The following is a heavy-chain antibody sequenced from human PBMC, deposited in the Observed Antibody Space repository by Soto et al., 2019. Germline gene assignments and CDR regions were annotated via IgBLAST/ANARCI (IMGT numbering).Heavy chain of an antibody. CDR3: ARADTAMVKGKDYCYGMDV. Sequence: SETLSLTCAVSGGSVSSSNWWSWVRQPPGKGLEWIGEIYHSGSTNYNPSLKSRVTISVDKSKNQFSLKLSSVTAADTAVYYCARADTAMVKGKDYCYGMDVWGQGTTVTVYS. CDR1: GGSVSSSNW. D-gene: IGHD5-18*01. CDR2: IYHSGST. V-gene: IGHV4-4*02. J-gene: IGHJ6*02.